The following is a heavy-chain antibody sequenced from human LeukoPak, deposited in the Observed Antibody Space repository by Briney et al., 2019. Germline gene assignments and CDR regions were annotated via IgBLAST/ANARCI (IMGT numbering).Heavy chain of an antibody. D-gene: IGHD3-16*02. J-gene: IGHJ4*02. Sequence: GGSLRLSCAASGFTFSSYSMNWVREAPGKGLEKVSYISSSSGYIYYDDSEKGRFTTSRDNAKTSLYLKMNSLRAEDTAVYYCARDPAGDYDYVWGSYRPIDYWGQGTLVTVSS. CDR2: ISSSSGYI. V-gene: IGHV3-21*01. CDR3: ARDPAGDYDYVWGSYRPIDY. CDR1: GFTFSSYS.